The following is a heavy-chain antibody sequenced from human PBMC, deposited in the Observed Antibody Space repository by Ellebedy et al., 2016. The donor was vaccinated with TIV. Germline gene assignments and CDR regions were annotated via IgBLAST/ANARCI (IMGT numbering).Heavy chain of an antibody. D-gene: IGHD2-2*01. CDR1: GFTFSSYW. CDR2: IKQDGSEK. Sequence: GESLKISXAASGFTFSSYWMSWVRQAPGKGLEWVANIKQDGSEKYYVDSVKGRFTISRDNAKNSLYLQMNSLRAEDTAVYYCASNVVPAASSWFDPWGQGTLVTVSS. J-gene: IGHJ5*02. V-gene: IGHV3-7*01. CDR3: ASNVVPAASSWFDP.